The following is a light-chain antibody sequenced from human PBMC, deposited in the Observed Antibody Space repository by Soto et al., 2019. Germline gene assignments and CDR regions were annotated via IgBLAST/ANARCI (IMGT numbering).Light chain of an antibody. CDR3: QQSYRAPLT. CDR1: QSISSY. V-gene: IGKV1-39*01. CDR2: AAS. J-gene: IGKJ4*01. Sequence: DIQMTQSPSSLSPSIGDRVTITCRASQSISSYLNWYQQKPGKAPKLLIYAASSLQSGVPSRFSGSGSGTDFTLTISSLQPEDFATYYCQQSYRAPLTFGGGTKVDIK.